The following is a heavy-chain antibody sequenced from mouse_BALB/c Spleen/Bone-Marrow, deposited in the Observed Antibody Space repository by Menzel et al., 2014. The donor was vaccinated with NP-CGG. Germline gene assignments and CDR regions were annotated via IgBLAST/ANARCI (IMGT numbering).Heavy chain of an antibody. CDR3: ARDRRDYGKAWYFDV. D-gene: IGHD2-1*01. CDR2: IWAGGST. V-gene: IGHV2-9*02. CDR1: GFSLTSYG. J-gene: IGHJ1*01. Sequence: QVQLQQSGPGLVAPSQSLSITCTVSGFSLTSYGVHWVRQPPGKGLEWLGIIWAGGSTNYKPALMSRLSISKDNSKSQVFLKMNSLQTDDTAMYYCARDRRDYGKAWYFDVWGAGTTVTVSS.